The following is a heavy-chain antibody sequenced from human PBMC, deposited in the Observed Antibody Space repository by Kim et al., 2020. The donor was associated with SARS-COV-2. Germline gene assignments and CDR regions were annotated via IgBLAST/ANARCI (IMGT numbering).Heavy chain of an antibody. CDR3: ARCKINPGIAAAGTPAEFDY. J-gene: IGHJ4*02. V-gene: IGHV3-9*01. D-gene: IGHD6-13*01. Sequence: RFTISRDNAKNSLYLQMNSLRAEDTALYYCARCKINPGIAAAGTPAEFDYWGQGTLVTVSS.